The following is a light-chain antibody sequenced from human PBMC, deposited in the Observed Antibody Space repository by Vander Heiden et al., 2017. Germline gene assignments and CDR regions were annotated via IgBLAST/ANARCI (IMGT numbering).Light chain of an antibody. Sequence: DIQLTQSPSSLSASVGDRVTITCRASQRISTYLNWYQQKPGKAPKLLIHGASRLQSGVPSRFTGSGSETDFTLTISSLQPEDFATYYCQQSYSVPQLTFGGGPRWTSN. CDR3: QQSYSVPQLT. CDR2: GAS. V-gene: IGKV1-39*01. CDR1: QRISTY. J-gene: IGKJ4*01.